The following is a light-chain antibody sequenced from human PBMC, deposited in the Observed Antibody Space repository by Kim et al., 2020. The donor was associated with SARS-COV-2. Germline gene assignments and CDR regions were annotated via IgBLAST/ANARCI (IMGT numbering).Light chain of an antibody. J-gene: IGKJ2*01. V-gene: IGKV3-15*01. CDR3: QQYNNWPPYT. CDR1: QSVSRN. Sequence: VSPGERATLSCRARQSVSRNLAWYQQKPGQAPRLLIYGASTRATGIPARFSGSGSGTEFTLTISSLQSEDFAVYHCQQYNNWPPYTFGQGTKLEI. CDR2: GAS.